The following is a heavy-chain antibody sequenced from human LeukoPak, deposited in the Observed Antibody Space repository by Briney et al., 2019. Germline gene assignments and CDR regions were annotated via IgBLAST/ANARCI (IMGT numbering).Heavy chain of an antibody. CDR2: MIPILGVA. CDR3: SREVVVVVVAAHFDY. J-gene: IGHJ4*02. CDR1: RGTFSRYA. D-gene: IGHD2-15*01. Sequence: ASVNVSCKASRGTFSRYAISWVRQAPGQGLKGMGRMIPILGVANYAHKFQGRVKITADQAPSTAYMELSRLRSVDTAVYYCSREVVVVVVAAHFDYWGQGTLVTVSS. V-gene: IGHV1-69*04.